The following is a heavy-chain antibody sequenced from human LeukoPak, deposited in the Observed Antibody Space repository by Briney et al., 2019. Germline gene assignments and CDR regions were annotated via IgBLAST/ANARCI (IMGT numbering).Heavy chain of an antibody. CDR2: IIPIFGTA. Sequence: ASVTVSCKASGGTFSSYAISWVRQAPGQGLEWMGGIIPIFGTANYAQKFQGRVTITADESTSTAYMELSSLRSEDTAVYYCARYWNYQGWFDPWGQGTLVTVSS. D-gene: IGHD1-7*01. J-gene: IGHJ5*02. CDR1: GGTFSSYA. CDR3: ARYWNYQGWFDP. V-gene: IGHV1-69*13.